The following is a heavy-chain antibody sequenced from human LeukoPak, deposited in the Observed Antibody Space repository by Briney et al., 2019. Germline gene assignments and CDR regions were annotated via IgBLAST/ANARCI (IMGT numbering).Heavy chain of an antibody. D-gene: IGHD2-15*01. CDR1: GFTFSSYG. V-gene: IGHV3-33*01. CDR3: ARDRGRGSSHNDY. CDR2: IWYDGSNI. Sequence: GGSLRLSCAASGFTFSSYGMHWVRQAPGKGLVWVAVIWYDGSNIYYADSVKGRFTISRDNSKNTLYLKMDSLRAEDTAVYYCARDRGRGSSHNDYWGQGILVTVSS. J-gene: IGHJ4*02.